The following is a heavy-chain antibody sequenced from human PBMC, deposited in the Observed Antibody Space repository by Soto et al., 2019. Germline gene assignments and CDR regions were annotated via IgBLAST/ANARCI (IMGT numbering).Heavy chain of an antibody. CDR1: GGTFSSYA. D-gene: IGHD2-8*02. CDR3: ASHPRSQSWYYFDY. J-gene: IGHJ4*02. V-gene: IGHV1-69*13. CDR2: IIPIFGTA. Sequence: ASVKVSCKASGGTFSSYAISWVRQAPGQGLEWMGGIIPIFGTANYAQKFQGRVTITANESTSTAYMELSSLRSEDTAVYYCASHPRSQSWYYFDYWGQGTLVTVSS.